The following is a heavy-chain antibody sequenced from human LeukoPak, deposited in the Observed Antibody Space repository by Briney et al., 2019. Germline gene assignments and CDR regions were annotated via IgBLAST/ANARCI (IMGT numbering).Heavy chain of an antibody. V-gene: IGHV1-2*02. D-gene: IGHD3-3*01. Sequence: ASVKVSCKASGYTFTGYYMHWVRQAPGQGLEWMGWINPNSGGTNYAQKFQGRVTITRDTSISTAYMELSRLRSDDTAVYYCARFDDFWSGRDYWGQGTLVTVSS. J-gene: IGHJ4*02. CDR2: INPNSGGT. CDR1: GYTFTGYY. CDR3: ARFDDFWSGRDY.